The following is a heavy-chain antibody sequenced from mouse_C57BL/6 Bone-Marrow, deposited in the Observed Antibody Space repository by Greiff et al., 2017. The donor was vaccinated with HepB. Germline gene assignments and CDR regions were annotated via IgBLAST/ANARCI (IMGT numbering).Heavy chain of an antibody. J-gene: IGHJ3*01. CDR2: IWRGGST. V-gene: IGHV2-5*01. D-gene: IGHD5-1-1*01. Sequence: QVQLQQSGPGLVQPSQSLSITCTVSGFSLTSYGVHWVRQSPGKGLEWLGVIWRGGSTDHNAAFMSRLSITKDNSKSQVFFKMNSLQAYDTAVYYCAKNRKYEAWFAYWGQGTLVTVSA. CDR3: AKNRKYEAWFAY. CDR1: GFSLTSYG.